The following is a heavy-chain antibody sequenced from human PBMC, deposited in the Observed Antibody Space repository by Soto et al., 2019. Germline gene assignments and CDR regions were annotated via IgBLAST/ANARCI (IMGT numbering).Heavy chain of an antibody. CDR3: ATGQYYYDSSAYYYS. CDR2: ISSSSSYT. V-gene: IGHV3-11*05. CDR1: GFTFSDYS. J-gene: IGHJ4*02. D-gene: IGHD3-22*01. Sequence: QVQLVESGGGLVKPGGSLRLSCAASGFTFSDYSMSWIRQAPGKGLEWVSYISSSSSYTNYADSVKGRFTISRDNAKNSLYLQMNSLRAEDTAVYYCATGQYYYDSSAYYYSWGQGTLVTVSS.